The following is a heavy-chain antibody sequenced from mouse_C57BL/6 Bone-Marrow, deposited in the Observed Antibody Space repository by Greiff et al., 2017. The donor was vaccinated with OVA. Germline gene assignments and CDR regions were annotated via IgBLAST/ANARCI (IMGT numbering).Heavy chain of an antibody. CDR2: IDPENGDT. Sequence: EVQLQQSGAELVRPGASVKLSCTASGFNIKDDYMHWVKERPEQGLEWIGWIDPENGDTEYASKFQGKATITAVTSSKTVYLHLSSLTSEDTAVYYCTTYRYWGQGTTLTVSS. CDR1: GFNIKDDY. CDR3: TTYRY. V-gene: IGHV14-4*01. J-gene: IGHJ2*01.